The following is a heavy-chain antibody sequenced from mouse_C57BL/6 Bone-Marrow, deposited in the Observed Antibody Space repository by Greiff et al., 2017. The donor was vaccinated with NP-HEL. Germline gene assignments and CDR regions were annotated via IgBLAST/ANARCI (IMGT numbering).Heavy chain of an antibody. CDR2: ISSGSSTI. J-gene: IGHJ2*01. CDR1: GFTFSDYG. D-gene: IGHD1-1*01. V-gene: IGHV5-17*01. Sequence: EVNVVESGGGLVKPGGSLKLSCAASGFTFSDYGMHWVRQAPEKGLEWVAYISSGSSTIYYADTVKGRFTISRDNAKNTLFLQMTSLRSEDTARYYCARRYYGSSYFDYWGQGTTLTVSS. CDR3: ARRYYGSSYFDY.